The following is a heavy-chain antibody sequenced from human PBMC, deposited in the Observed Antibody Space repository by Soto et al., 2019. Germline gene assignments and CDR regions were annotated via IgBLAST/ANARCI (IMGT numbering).Heavy chain of an antibody. V-gene: IGHV4-59*01. CDR2: IYHSGST. D-gene: IGHD6-19*01. CDR1: NGSISSYY. J-gene: IGHJ4*02. Sequence: QVQLQESGPGLVKPSETLSLTCTVSNGSISSYYWSWIRQPPGKGLEWIGYIYHSGSTNYNASLTSRVRIAVDKSKNQGSLKLSSVPAADTAVYYCARVHGGCGWYYFDYWGQGTLVTVSS. CDR3: ARVHGGCGWYYFDY.